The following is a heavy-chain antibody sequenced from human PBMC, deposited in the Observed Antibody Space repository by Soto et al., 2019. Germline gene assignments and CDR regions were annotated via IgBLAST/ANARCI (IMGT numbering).Heavy chain of an antibody. V-gene: IGHV3-23*01. CDR2: ISGSGDTT. D-gene: IGHD6-13*01. Sequence: GGSLRLSXAASGPPFSSYPMTWVRQAPGKGLEWVSAISGSGDTTLYAASVRGRLIISRDNSKNKVYLDMSSLRAEDTALYYCAGPVGGYQVLFGTWYGTRSDYWGQGTLVTVSS. CDR3: AGPVGGYQVLFGTWYGTRSDY. CDR1: GPPFSSYP. J-gene: IGHJ4*02.